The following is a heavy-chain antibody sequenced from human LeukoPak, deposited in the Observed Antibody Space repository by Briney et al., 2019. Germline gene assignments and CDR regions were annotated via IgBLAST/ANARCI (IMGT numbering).Heavy chain of an antibody. V-gene: IGHV4-34*01. CDR1: GGSFSGYY. J-gene: IGHJ4*02. Sequence: SETLSLTCAVYGGSFSGYYWSWIRQPPGKGLEWIGEIYHSGSTNYNPSLKSRVTISVDKSKNQFSLKLSSVTAADTAVYYCARGAMAGARTLYYFDYWGQGTLVTVSS. D-gene: IGHD1-26*01. CDR3: ARGAMAGARTLYYFDY. CDR2: IYHSGST.